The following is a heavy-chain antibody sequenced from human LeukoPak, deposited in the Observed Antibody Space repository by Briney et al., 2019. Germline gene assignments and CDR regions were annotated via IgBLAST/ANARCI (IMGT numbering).Heavy chain of an antibody. Sequence: AGSLRLSCAASGLTFSDYWMSWVRQAPGKGLEWMANIQGDGSEKYYVDSVKGRFTISRDNGKNSLYLQMNSLRAEDTAVYYCARDRRGVSVIWGQGTLVTVSS. J-gene: IGHJ4*02. CDR3: ARDRRGVSVI. V-gene: IGHV3-7*01. CDR2: IQGDGSEK. D-gene: IGHD3-10*01. CDR1: GLTFSDYW.